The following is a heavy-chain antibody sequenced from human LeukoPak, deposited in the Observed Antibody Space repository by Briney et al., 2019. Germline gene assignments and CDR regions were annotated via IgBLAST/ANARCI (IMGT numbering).Heavy chain of an antibody. CDR1: RFTVSSNF. J-gene: IGHJ4*02. D-gene: IGHD3-10*01. CDR2: ISSSSSTI. CDR3: AREIGIRW. V-gene: IGHV3-48*01. Sequence: GGSLRLSCAASRFTVSSNFMSWVRQAPGKGLEWVSYISSSSSTIYYADSVKGRFTISRDNAKNSLYLQMNSLRAEDTAVYYCAREIGIRWWGQGTLVTVSS.